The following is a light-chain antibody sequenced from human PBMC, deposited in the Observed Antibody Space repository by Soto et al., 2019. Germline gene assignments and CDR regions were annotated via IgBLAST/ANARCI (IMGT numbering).Light chain of an antibody. CDR3: QQYATSPLT. CDR1: QSVSSTY. CDR2: GAS. Sequence: EIVLTQAPGTLSLSPGERATLSCRASQSVSSTYLAWYQQKPGQAPRLLVYGASSRATGIPDRLSGSGSGSDFTLTVSRLEPEDFAVYSCQQYATSPLTFCGGNKVEI. V-gene: IGKV3-20*01. J-gene: IGKJ4*01.